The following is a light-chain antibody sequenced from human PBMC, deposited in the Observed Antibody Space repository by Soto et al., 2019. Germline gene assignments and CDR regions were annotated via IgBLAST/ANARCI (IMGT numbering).Light chain of an antibody. CDR2: DAS. Sequence: EIVLTQSPATLSLSPGERATLSFRASQSVGTSLAGYQQKPVQAPKVLIYDASNRATGVPDRFRGSGSGTDFIPTISKLEPEDFAVYYCHHRSTWPPFTVGPRTKVDIK. V-gene: IGKV3-11*01. CDR3: HHRSTWPPFT. CDR1: QSVGTS. J-gene: IGKJ3*01.